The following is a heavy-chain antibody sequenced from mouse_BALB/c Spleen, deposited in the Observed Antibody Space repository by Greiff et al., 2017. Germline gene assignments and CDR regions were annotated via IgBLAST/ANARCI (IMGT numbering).Heavy chain of an antibody. D-gene: IGHD2-3*01. Sequence: VQLKESGGGLVQPGGSRKLSCAASGFTFSSFGMHWVRQAPEKGLEWVAYISSGSSTIYYADTVKGRFTISRDNPKNTLFLQMTSLRSEDTAMYYCARDDGYYGYFDYWGQGTTLTVSS. CDR2: ISSGSSTI. CDR3: ARDDGYYGYFDY. CDR1: GFTFSSFG. V-gene: IGHV5-17*02. J-gene: IGHJ2*01.